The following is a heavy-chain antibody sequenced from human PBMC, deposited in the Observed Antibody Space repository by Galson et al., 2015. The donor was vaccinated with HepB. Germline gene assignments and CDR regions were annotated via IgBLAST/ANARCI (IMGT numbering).Heavy chain of an antibody. CDR2: ISYDGSNK. CDR1: GFTFSSYA. D-gene: IGHD2-2*02. J-gene: IGHJ4*02. CDR3: ARVDCSSTSCYRFDY. V-gene: IGHV3-30-3*01. Sequence: SLRLSCAASGFTFSSYAMHWVRQAPGKGLEWVAVISYDGSNKYYADSVKGRFTISRDNSKNTLYLQMNSLRAEDTAVYYCARVDCSSTSCYRFDYWGQGTLVTVSS.